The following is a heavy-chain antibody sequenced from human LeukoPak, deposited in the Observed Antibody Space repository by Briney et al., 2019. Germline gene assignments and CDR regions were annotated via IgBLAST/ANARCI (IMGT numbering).Heavy chain of an antibody. Sequence: PGGSLRLSCAASGFTFTNAWMSWVRQAPGKGLEWVGRIKSKSDGGTIEYGAPVKGRFTISRDDSKNTLYLQMNSLKAEDTAVYYCTTDAGYNSRWYNWWGQGTLVTVSP. CDR2: IKSKSDGGTI. CDR1: GFTFTNAW. V-gene: IGHV3-15*01. CDR3: TTDAGYNSRWYNW. J-gene: IGHJ4*02. D-gene: IGHD6-13*01.